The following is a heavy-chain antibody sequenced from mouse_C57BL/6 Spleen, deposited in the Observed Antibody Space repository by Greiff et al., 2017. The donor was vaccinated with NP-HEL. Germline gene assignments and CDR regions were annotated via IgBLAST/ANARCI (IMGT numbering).Heavy chain of an antibody. CDR1: GYTFTDYN. CDR2: INPNNGGT. CDR3: ARRDITTVEEVNYFDY. D-gene: IGHD1-1*01. J-gene: IGHJ2*01. Sequence: EVQLQQSGPELVKPGASVKIPCKASGYTFTDYNMDWVKQSHGKSLEWIGDINPNNGGTIYNQKFKGKATLTVDKSSSTAYMELRSLTSEDTAVYYCARRDITTVEEVNYFDYWGQGTTLTVSS. V-gene: IGHV1-18*01.